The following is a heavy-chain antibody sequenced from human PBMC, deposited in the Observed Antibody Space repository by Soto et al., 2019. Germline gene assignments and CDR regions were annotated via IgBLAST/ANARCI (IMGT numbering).Heavy chain of an antibody. CDR1: GFTFSSYA. D-gene: IGHD6-6*01. CDR2: ISGSGGST. J-gene: IGHJ4*02. Sequence: AGGSLRLSCAASGFTFSSYAMSWVRQAPGKGLEWVSAISGSGGSTYYADSVKGRFTISRDNSKNTLYLQMNSLRAEDTAVYYCARPRGIAARPYYFDYWGQGTLVTVSS. CDR3: ARPRGIAARPYYFDY. V-gene: IGHV3-23*01.